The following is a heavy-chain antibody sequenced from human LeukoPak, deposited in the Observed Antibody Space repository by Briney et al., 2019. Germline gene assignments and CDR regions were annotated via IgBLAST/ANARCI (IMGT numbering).Heavy chain of an antibody. V-gene: IGHV4-59*12. CDR3: ASYSGSYWRGAFDI. D-gene: IGHD1-26*01. Sequence: SETLSLTCTVSGGSISSYYWSWIRQPPGKGLEWIGYIYYSGSTNYNPSLKSRVTMSVDTSKNQFSLKLSSVTAADTAVYYCASYSGSYWRGAFDIWGQGTMVTVSS. J-gene: IGHJ3*02. CDR2: IYYSGST. CDR1: GGSISSYY.